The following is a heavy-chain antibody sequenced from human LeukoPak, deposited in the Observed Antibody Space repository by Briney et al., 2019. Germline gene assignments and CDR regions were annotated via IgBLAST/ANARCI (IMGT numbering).Heavy chain of an antibody. CDR2: IIPILGIA. V-gene: IGHV1-69*04. J-gene: IGHJ6*02. CDR3: SGSGSQSYYYYYYGMDV. CDR1: GSTFSSYA. D-gene: IGHD3-10*01. Sequence: GASVKVSFKSSGSTFSSYAISWVRQAPGQGLEWMGRIIPILGIANYAQKFQVRVTITADKSTSTAYMELSSLRSEDTAVYYCSGSGSQSYYYYYYGMDVWGQGTTVTVSS.